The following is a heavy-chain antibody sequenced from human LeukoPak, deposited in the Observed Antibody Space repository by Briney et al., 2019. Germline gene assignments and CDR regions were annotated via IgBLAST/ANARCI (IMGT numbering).Heavy chain of an antibody. CDR2: IIPIFGTA. CDR1: GGTFSSYA. J-gene: IGHJ3*02. CDR3: ARDHYYDSSGYLSHDAFDI. Sequence: SVKVSCKASGGTFSSYAISWVRQAPGQGLEWMGGIIPIFGTANYAQKFQGRVTITADKSTSTAYMELSSLRSEDTAVYYCARDHYYDSSGYLSHDAFDIWGQGTMVTVSS. D-gene: IGHD3-22*01. V-gene: IGHV1-69*06.